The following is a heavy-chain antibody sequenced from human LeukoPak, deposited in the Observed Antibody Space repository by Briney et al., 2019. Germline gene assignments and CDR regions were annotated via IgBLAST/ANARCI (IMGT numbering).Heavy chain of an antibody. D-gene: IGHD6-25*01. Sequence: QPGGSLRLSCAASGFAFSNYWMHWVRQAPGKGLVWVSRINSDGSSTTSADSVKGRFTISRDNSKKTLYLQMNSLRPDDTAVYYCANKGTAAWGQGTMVTVSS. V-gene: IGHV3-74*01. CDR3: ANKGTAA. J-gene: IGHJ3*01. CDR1: GFAFSNYW. CDR2: INSDGSST.